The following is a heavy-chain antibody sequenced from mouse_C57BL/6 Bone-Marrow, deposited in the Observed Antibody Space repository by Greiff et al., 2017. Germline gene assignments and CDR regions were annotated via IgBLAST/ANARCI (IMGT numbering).Heavy chain of an antibody. CDR3: TRGSYAIAY. CDR1: GFTFSSYA. CDR2: ISSGGDYT. J-gene: IGHJ3*01. V-gene: IGHV5-9-1*02. Sequence: EVQVVESGEGLVKPGGSLKLSCAASGFTFSSYAMSWVRQTPEKRLEWVAYISSGGDYTYYADTVKGRFTISRDNARNTLYLQMSSLKSEDTAMYSGTRGSYAIAYWGQGTLVTVSA. D-gene: IGHD2-12*01.